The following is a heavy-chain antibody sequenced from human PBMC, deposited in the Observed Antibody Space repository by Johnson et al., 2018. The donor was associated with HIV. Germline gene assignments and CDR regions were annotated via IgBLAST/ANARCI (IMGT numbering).Heavy chain of an antibody. CDR1: GFTFSSYW. V-gene: IGHV3-7*01. CDR3: AKAFEYSSPGGGAFDI. J-gene: IGHJ3*02. CDR2: IKQDGSEK. Sequence: MHLVESGGGVVQPGRSLRLSCAASGFTFSSYWMSWVRQAPGKGLEWVANIKQDGSEKYYVDSVKGRFTISRDNSKNTLYLQMNSLRAEDTAVYYCAKAFEYSSPGGGAFDIWGQGTMVTVSS. D-gene: IGHD6-6*01.